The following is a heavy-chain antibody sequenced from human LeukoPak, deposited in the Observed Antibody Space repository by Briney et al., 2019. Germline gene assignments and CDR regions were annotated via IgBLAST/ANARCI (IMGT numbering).Heavy chain of an antibody. CDR1: GDSVSSNSVA. J-gene: IGHJ4*02. Sequence: SQTLSLTCAISGDSVSSNSVAWNWIRQSPSRGLEWLGRTYYRSKWYNDYAVSVESRITIIPDTSKNQFSLQLSSVTAADTAVYYCARDPTPILLWFGEFPGGGFDYWGQGTLVTVSS. D-gene: IGHD3-10*01. V-gene: IGHV6-1*01. CDR3: ARDPTPILLWFGEFPGGGFDY. CDR2: TYYRSKWYN.